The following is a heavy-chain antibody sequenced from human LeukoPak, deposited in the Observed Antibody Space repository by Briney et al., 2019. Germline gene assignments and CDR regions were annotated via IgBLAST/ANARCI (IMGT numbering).Heavy chain of an antibody. CDR3: ARQTSYYDSRGYYLSSFDY. CDR2: IKQDGSEE. V-gene: IGHV3-7*01. CDR1: GFTFNYNW. Sequence: SGGSLRLSCAASGFTFNYNWMDSVRQAPGKGLEWVANIKQDGSEEYYVDSVKGRFTISRDNAENTLHLQMNSLRVEDTAVYYCARQTSYYDSRGYYLSSFDYWGQGTLVTVSS. J-gene: IGHJ4*02. D-gene: IGHD3-22*01.